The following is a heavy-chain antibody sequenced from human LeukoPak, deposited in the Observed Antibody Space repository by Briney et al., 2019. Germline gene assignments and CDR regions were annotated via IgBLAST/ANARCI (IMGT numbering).Heavy chain of an antibody. CDR1: GDSVSRSDSY. V-gene: IGHV4-39*01. Sequence: PSETLSLTCSVSGDSVSRSDSYWDWIRQPPGKGLEWIGTIYYSGRTYYSPSLKSRVTMSVDPSNNQFSLHLRSVTAADTALYYCARRRYYDGSGYLEWGQGTLLSVSS. CDR2: IYYSGRT. J-gene: IGHJ1*01. CDR3: ARRRYYDGSGYLE. D-gene: IGHD3-22*01.